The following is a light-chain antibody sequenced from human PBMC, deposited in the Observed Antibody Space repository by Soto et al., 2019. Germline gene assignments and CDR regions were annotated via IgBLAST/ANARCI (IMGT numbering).Light chain of an antibody. V-gene: IGLV2-11*01. CDR3: CSYVTTPEI. J-gene: IGLJ1*01. CDR2: DGT. CDR1: SSDVDDYRY. Sequence: QSALAQPRSVSRSPGQLLTISCTGTSSDVDDYRYVSWYQQYPGKAPKLVIYDGTKRPSGVPDRFSGSNSGNTASLTISGLQAEDEADYYCCSYVTTPEIFGTGTKVTV.